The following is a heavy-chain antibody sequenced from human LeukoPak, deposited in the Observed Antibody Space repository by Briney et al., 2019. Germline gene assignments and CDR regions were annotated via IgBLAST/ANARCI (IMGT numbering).Heavy chain of an antibody. CDR1: GFTFSSYG. J-gene: IGHJ4*02. CDR2: IWYDGSNK. D-gene: IGHD1-26*01. CDR3: AKDTYSGSYSSFDY. Sequence: GGSLRLSCAASGFTFSSYGMHWVRQAPGKGLEWVAVIWYDGSNKYYADSVKGRFTISRDNSKNTLYLQMNSLRAEDTAVYYCAKDTYSGSYSSFDYWGQGTLVTVSS. V-gene: IGHV3-33*06.